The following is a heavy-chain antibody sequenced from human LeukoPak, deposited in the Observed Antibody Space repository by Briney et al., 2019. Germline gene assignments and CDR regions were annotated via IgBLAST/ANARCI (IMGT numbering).Heavy chain of an antibody. CDR1: GFTFSNRA. CDR3: AKGGMGTDGGIEF. V-gene: IGHV3-23*01. J-gene: IGHJ4*02. CDR2: ICNSVET. Sequence: GGSLRLSCAASGFTFSNRAMTCVRQGPGKGLEWVSSICNSVETYFANSVKGRLTISRDNYKNTLYLHMNSLRAEDAAVYYCAKGGMGTDGGIEFGGQGTLVTVSS. D-gene: IGHD5-24*01.